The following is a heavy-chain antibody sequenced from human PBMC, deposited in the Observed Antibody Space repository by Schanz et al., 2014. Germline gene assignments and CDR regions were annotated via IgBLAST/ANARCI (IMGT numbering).Heavy chain of an antibody. Sequence: EVQLVESGGGLVKPGGSLRLSCAASGFTFSSYSLAWVRQAPGKGLECVSGISGGGGSAYYADSVKGRFTISRDNSKNTLYLQMSSLRAEDTAVYFCASLIGTTSAHFYGMDVWGQGTTVTVSS. CDR3: ASLIGTTSAHFYGMDV. CDR2: ISGGGGSA. J-gene: IGHJ6*02. CDR1: GFTFSSYS. D-gene: IGHD1-7*01. V-gene: IGHV3-23*04.